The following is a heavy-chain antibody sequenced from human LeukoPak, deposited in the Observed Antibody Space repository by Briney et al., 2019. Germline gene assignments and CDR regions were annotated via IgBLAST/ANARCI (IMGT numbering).Heavy chain of an antibody. Sequence: SETLSLTRTVSGGSISPYYWGWIRQPPGRGLEWIGSLHYTGRNSYNPSLKSRVTISVDMSKNQFSLKLTSVTAADTAVYYCARGGNGDFLKWFDPWGQGTLVTVSS. D-gene: IGHD4-17*01. J-gene: IGHJ5*02. CDR3: ARGGNGDFLKWFDP. CDR2: LHYTGRN. CDR1: GGSISPYY. V-gene: IGHV4-59*01.